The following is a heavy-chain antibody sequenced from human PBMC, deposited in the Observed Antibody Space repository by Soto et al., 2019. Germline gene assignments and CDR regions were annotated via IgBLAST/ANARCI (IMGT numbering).Heavy chain of an antibody. J-gene: IGHJ5*02. Sequence: SETLSLTCAVPGYSISSDNWWGWIRQPPGKGLEWIGYIFYTGTTYYNLSLKSRVTMSVDMAKDQFSLKLSSVTAADTAVYYCARDYYGGIYGGRLEDINWFDPWGQGTLVTVSS. D-gene: IGHD3-22*01. CDR3: ARDYYGGIYGGRLEDINWFDP. CDR1: GYSISSDNW. V-gene: IGHV4-28*03. CDR2: IFYTGTT.